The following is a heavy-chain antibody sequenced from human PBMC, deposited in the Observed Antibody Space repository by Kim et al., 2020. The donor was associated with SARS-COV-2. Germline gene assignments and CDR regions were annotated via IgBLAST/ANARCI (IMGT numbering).Heavy chain of an antibody. D-gene: IGHD2-15*01. CDR1: GGSFSGYY. V-gene: IGHV4-34*01. Sequence: SETLSLTCAVYGGSFSGYYWSWIRQPPGKGLEWIGEINHSGSTNYNPSLKSRVTISVDTSKNQFSLKLRSVTAADTAVYYCARMLATRRRGGDYWGQGTLVTVSS. J-gene: IGHJ4*02. CDR2: INHSGST. CDR3: ARMLATRRRGGDY.